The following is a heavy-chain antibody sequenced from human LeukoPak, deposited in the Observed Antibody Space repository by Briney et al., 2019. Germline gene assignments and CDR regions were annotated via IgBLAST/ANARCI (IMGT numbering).Heavy chain of an antibody. CDR1: GGSISSYY. CDR2: IYISGST. V-gene: IGHV4-4*07. J-gene: IGHJ5*02. D-gene: IGHD3-16*01. CDR3: AREFLETSLLRLGELTLIPGFDP. Sequence: SETLSLTCTVSGGSISSYYWSWIRQPAGKGLEWIGRIYISGSTNYNPSLKSRVTMSVDTSKNQFSLKLSSVTAADTAVYYCAREFLETSLLRLGELTLIPGFDPWGQGTLVTVSS.